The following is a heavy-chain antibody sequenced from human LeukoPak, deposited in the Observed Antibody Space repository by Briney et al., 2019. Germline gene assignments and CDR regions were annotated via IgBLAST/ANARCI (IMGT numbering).Heavy chain of an antibody. D-gene: IGHD5-18*01. Sequence: GGSLRLSCAVSGFIFSSSWMDWVRQAPGKGLEWVASINPDGNKKYSADSVKGRFTISRDNAENSLYLQMNSLRVEDTAFYYCARDLAYSRLDYWGQGMLVTVSS. J-gene: IGHJ4*02. V-gene: IGHV3-7*01. CDR2: INPDGNKK. CDR1: GFIFSSSW. CDR3: ARDLAYSRLDY.